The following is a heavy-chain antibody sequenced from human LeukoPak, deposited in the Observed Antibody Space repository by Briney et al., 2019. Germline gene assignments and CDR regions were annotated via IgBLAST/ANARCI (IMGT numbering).Heavy chain of an antibody. J-gene: IGHJ3*02. CDR3: ARVLSTSFKTYGFDI. CDR1: GDSINNYY. D-gene: IGHD2/OR15-2a*01. CDR2: IYSSGTT. Sequence: SETLSPTCTVSGDSINNYYWSWIRQSAGQGLEWIGRIYSSGTTNYKSSLKSRVTMSVDLSKNQFSLRLSSVTAADTAVYFCARVLSTSFKTYGFDIWGQGKMVTVSS. V-gene: IGHV4-4*07.